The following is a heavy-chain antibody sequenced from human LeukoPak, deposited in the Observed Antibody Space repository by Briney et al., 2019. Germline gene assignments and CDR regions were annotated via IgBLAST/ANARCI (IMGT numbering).Heavy chain of an antibody. CDR1: GFTFSSYE. D-gene: IGHD3-22*01. J-gene: IGHJ4*02. V-gene: IGHV3-48*03. Sequence: GGSLRLSCAASGFTFSSYEINWVRQAPGKGLEWVSYISSSGSPMYYADSVKGRFTISRDNAKNSLFLQLNSLRAEDTAVYYCATARDDSNTLAHWARGPLVTVSS. CDR3: ATARDDSNTLAH. CDR2: ISSSGSPM.